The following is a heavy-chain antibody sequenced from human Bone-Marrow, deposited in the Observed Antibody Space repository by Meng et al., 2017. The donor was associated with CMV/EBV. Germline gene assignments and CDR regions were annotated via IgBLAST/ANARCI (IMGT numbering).Heavy chain of an antibody. J-gene: IGHJ4*02. CDR1: GYTFTGYY. Sequence: ASVKVSCKASGYTFTGYYMHWVRQAPGQGLEWMGWINPNSGGTNYAQRFQGRVTMTRDTSISTAYMELSSLRSEDTAVYYCASVLRFLEWLTDGGYYFDYWGQGSLVTVSS. CDR3: ASVLRFLEWLTDGGYYFDY. CDR2: INPNSGGT. D-gene: IGHD3-3*01. V-gene: IGHV1-2*02.